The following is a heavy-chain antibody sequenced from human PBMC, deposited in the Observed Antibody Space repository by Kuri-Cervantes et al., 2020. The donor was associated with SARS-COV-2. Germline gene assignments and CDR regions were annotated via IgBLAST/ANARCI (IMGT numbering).Heavy chain of an antibody. J-gene: IGHJ6*02. CDR1: GYTFTSYG. CDR2: ISAYNGNT. Sequence: ASVKVSCKASGYTFTSYGISWVRQAPGQGLEWMGWISAYNGNTNYAQKLQGRVTMTTDTSTSTAYMELRSLRSDDTAVYYCARSYCSSTSCYTSIGYYGMDVWGRGTTVTVS. CDR3: ARSYCSSTSCYTSIGYYGMDV. V-gene: IGHV1-18*04. D-gene: IGHD2-2*02.